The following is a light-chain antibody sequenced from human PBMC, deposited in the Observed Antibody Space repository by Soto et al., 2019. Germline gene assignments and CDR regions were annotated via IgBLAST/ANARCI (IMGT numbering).Light chain of an antibody. J-gene: IGKJ2*01. CDR1: QGISKY. CDR2: ATS. CDR3: QQYDSYPRT. Sequence: DIQMTQSPSSLSASVGDRVTITCRASQGISKYIGWFQQKPGKAPKSLIYATSRLQSGVPKRFRGSGSGTDFTLTISSLQPENFATYYCQQYDSYPRTFGQGTKLE. V-gene: IGKV1-16*01.